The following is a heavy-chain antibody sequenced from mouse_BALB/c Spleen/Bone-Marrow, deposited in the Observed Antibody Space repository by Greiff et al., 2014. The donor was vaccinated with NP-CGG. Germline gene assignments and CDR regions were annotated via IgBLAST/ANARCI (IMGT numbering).Heavy chain of an antibody. CDR2: ISSGGPYT. V-gene: IGHV5-9*02. D-gene: IGHD2-2*01. CDR3: ARQDGYDGTWFAY. Sequence: EVNVVESGGGLVKPGGSLKLSCAASGFPFSRYDMSWVRQTPEKRLEWVATISSGGPYTYYPVSVKGRFTISRDNARNTLYLQMSGLRFEDTALYYCARQDGYDGTWFAYWGQGTLITVSA. J-gene: IGHJ3*01. CDR1: GFPFSRYD.